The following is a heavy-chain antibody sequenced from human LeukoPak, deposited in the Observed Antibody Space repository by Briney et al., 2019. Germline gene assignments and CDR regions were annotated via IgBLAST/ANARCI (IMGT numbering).Heavy chain of an antibody. J-gene: IGHJ4*02. CDR3: ARGLASGYPPIPFDY. D-gene: IGHD3-3*01. Sequence: SETLSLTCAVYGGSFSGYYWTWIRQPPGKGLEWIGEIVDTGSTKYNSSLKSRVTISVDTSKNQFSLSLDSVTAADTAVYYCARGLASGYPPIPFDYWGQGTLVTVSS. CDR1: GGSFSGYY. V-gene: IGHV4-34*12. CDR2: IVDTGST.